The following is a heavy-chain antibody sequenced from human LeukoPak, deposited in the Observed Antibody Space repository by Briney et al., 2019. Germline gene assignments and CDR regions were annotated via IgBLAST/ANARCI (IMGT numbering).Heavy chain of an antibody. CDR1: GFTFSSYS. CDR2: ISSTGSPT. V-gene: IGHV3-48*01. J-gene: IGHJ4*02. D-gene: IGHD2-21*02. Sequence: GGSLRLSCAASGFTFSSYSINWVRQAPGKGLEWVSYISSTGSPTYYADSVKGRFTIARDNAKNSLHLQMNSLRVGDTAVYYCARGLPGGFDYWGQGTLVTVSS. CDR3: ARGLPGGFDY.